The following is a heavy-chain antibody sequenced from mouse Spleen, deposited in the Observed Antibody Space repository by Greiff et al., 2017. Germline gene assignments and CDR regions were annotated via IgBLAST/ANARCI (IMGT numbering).Heavy chain of an antibody. CDR3: AREGGNYAMDY. J-gene: IGHJ4*01. Sequence: VQLQQPGAELVMPGASVKLSCKASGYTFTSYWMHWVKQRPGQGLEWIGNINPSNGGTNYNEKFKGKATLTVDKSSSTAHMELLSLTSEDFAVYYCAREGGNYAMDYWGQGTSVTVSS. V-gene: IGHV1-53*01. CDR1: GYTFTSYW. CDR2: INPSNGGT.